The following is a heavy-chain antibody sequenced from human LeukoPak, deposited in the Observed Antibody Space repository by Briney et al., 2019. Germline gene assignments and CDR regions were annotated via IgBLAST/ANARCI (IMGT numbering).Heavy chain of an antibody. D-gene: IGHD3-10*01. CDR1: GGAFRGYF. V-gene: IGHV4-34*01. CDR2: IKHSGST. J-gene: IGHJ5*01. Sequence: SDTLSVTCLVYGGAFRGYFWMWIRPPPRKGLEWIGEIKHSGSTNCNPSLKSRVTISVDTSKNQFSLNLTSVTAADTATYYCARGSVLTMGIDPWGQGNLVTVSS. CDR3: ARGSVLTMGIDP.